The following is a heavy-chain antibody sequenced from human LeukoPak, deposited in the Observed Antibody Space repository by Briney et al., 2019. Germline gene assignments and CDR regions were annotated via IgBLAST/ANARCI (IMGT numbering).Heavy chain of an antibody. J-gene: IGHJ4*02. V-gene: IGHV4-59*08. CDR1: GGSFSGYY. CDR3: ARHAAWSPYDY. Sequence: PSETLSLTCAAYGGSFSGYYWSWIRQPPGKGLEWIGYTFYSGTTNYNPSLKSRVTILVDTSKNQFSLKLSSVTAADTAVYHCARHAAWSPYDYWGQGTLVTVSS. D-gene: IGHD2-8*02. CDR2: TFYSGTT.